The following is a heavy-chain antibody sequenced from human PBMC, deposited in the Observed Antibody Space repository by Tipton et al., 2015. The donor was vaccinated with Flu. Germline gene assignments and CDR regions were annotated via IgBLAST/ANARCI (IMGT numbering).Heavy chain of an antibody. V-gene: IGHV3-23*01. CDR1: GFIFSRYA. CDR3: AKDPRNMDRGGDWFDP. D-gene: IGHD3-10*01. J-gene: IGHJ5*02. CDR2: IRGSAGRGAGT. Sequence: SLRLSCAASGFIFSRYAMSWVRQAPGKGLEWVSNIRGSAGRGAGTYYADSVKGRFSISRDSSKNTLYMQMNSLRVEDTAVYYCAKDPRNMDRGGDWFDPWGQGTLVTVSS.